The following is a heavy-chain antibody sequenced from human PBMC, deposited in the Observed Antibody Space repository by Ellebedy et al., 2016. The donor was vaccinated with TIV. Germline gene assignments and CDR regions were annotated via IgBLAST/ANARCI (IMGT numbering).Heavy chain of an antibody. V-gene: IGHV1-3*01. D-gene: IGHD6-6*01. CDR3: ASNGGIAAHSFGD. J-gene: IGHJ4*02. Sequence: KFQGRVTITRDTSASTAYMELSSLRSEDTAVYYCASNGGIAAHSFGDWGQGTLVTVSS.